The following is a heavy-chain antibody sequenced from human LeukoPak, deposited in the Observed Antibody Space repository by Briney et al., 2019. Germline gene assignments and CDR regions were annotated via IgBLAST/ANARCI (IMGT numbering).Heavy chain of an antibody. J-gene: IGHJ5*02. D-gene: IGHD5-24*01. CDR2: INPSGTGT. Sequence: APVKVSCKASGYTFTGYYMHWVRQAPGQGLEWMGVINPSGTGTSCAQKFQGRITMSGDTSTSTVYMELSSLRSEDTAFYYCATDHSMANTAWWFDPWGQGTLVTVSS. V-gene: IGHV1-46*01. CDR3: ATDHSMANTAWWFDP. CDR1: GYTFTGYY.